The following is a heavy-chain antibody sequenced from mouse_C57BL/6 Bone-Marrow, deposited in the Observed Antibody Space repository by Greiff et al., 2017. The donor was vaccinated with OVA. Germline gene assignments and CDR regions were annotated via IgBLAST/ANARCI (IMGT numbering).Heavy chain of an antibody. J-gene: IGHJ1*03. V-gene: IGHV3-6*01. CDR2: ISYDGSN. D-gene: IGHD1-1*01. CDR3: ARGPTVVATEYFDV. Sequence: EVKLMESGPGLVKPSQSLSLTCSVTGYSITSGYYWNWIRQFPGNKLEWMGYISYDGSNNYNPSLKNRISITRDTSKNQFFLKLNSVTTEDTATYYGARGPTVVATEYFDVWGTGTTVTVSS. CDR1: GYSITSGYY.